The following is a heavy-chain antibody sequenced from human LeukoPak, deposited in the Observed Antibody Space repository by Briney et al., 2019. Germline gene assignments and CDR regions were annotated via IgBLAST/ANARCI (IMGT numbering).Heavy chain of an antibody. CDR1: GYTFTDYY. V-gene: IGHV1-69-2*01. CDR3: AREIAARSAFDT. Sequence: GASVKVSCKASGYTFTDYYMHWVQQAPGKGLEWMGRVDPEDGETIYAEKFQGRVTITADTSTDTAYMELSSLRSEDTAVYYCAREIAARSAFDTWGQGTMVTVSS. CDR2: VDPEDGET. J-gene: IGHJ3*02. D-gene: IGHD6-6*01.